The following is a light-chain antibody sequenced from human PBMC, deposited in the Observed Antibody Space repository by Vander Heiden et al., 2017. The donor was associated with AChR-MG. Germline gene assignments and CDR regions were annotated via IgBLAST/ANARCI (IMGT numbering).Light chain of an antibody. J-gene: IGLJ2*01. CDR2: DGS. CDR3: CSYAGSSTRHGV. Sequence: QSALTQPASVSGSPGQSITISCTGTSSDVGSYNLVSWYQQHPGKAPKLMIYDGSKRHSGVSNRFCGSKSGNTASLTISGLQAEDEADYYCCSYAGSSTRHGVFGGGTKLTVL. V-gene: IGLV2-23*01. CDR1: SSDVGSYNL.